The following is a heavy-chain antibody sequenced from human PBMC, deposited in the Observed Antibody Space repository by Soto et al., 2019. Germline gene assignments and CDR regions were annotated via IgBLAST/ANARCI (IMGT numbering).Heavy chain of an antibody. Sequence: SVKVSCKASGGSFSSYAISWVRQAPGQGLVWMGGIIPIFGTANYAQKFQGRVTITADESTSTAYMELSSLRSEDTAVYYCPRDSIAVAGYFPADSGMNVWGQGTTVTVS. CDR2: IIPIFGTA. D-gene: IGHD6-19*01. V-gene: IGHV1-69*13. CDR3: PRDSIAVAGYFPADSGMNV. CDR1: GGSFSSYA. J-gene: IGHJ6*02.